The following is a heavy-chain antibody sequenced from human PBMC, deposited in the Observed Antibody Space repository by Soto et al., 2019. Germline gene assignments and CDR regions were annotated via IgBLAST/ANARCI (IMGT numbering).Heavy chain of an antibody. D-gene: IGHD2-2*01. V-gene: IGHV3-30*18. CDR2: ISYDGSNK. Sequence: GGSLRLSCAASGFTFSSYGMHWVRQAPGKGLEWVAVISYDGSNKYYADSVKGRFTISRDNSKNTLYLQMNSLRAEDTAVYYCAKAVVPAAMYYYYYYYMDVWGKGTTVTVSS. CDR1: GFTFSSYG. J-gene: IGHJ6*03. CDR3: AKAVVPAAMYYYYYYYMDV.